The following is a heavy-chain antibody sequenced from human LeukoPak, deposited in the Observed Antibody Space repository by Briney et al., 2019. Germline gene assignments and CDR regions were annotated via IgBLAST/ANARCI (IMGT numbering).Heavy chain of an antibody. CDR2: IIPIFGTA. Sequence: ASVKVSCKASGGTFSSYAISWVRQAPGQGLEWMGGIIPIFGTANYAQKFQGRVTISTDESTSTAYMELSSLRSEDTAVYYCARGRWLQPWGYFDYWGQGALVTVSS. CDR3: ARGRWLQPWGYFDY. V-gene: IGHV1-69*05. D-gene: IGHD5-24*01. J-gene: IGHJ4*02. CDR1: GGTFSSYA.